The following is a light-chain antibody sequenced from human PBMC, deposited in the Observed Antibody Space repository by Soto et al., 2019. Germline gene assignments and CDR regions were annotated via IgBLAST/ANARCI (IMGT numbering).Light chain of an antibody. Sequence: QSVLTQPPSASGTPGQRVTISCSGSSSNIGSNTVNWYQQLPGTAPKLLIYSNNQRPSGVPDRFSGSKSGTSASLAISGLQSEDEADYYCAGWDDSLNGSVVFGGGTKLTVL. J-gene: IGLJ2*01. CDR2: SNN. CDR3: AGWDDSLNGSVV. V-gene: IGLV1-44*01. CDR1: SSNIGSNT.